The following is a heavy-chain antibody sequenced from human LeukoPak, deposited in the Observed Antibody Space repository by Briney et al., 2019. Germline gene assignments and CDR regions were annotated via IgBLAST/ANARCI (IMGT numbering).Heavy chain of an antibody. CDR3: ARGSRTYYAFDY. J-gene: IGHJ4*02. V-gene: IGHV1-2*02. D-gene: IGHD3-10*01. CDR1: GYSFTGYL. Sequence: ASVKYCCKASGYSFTGYLKHWARQAPGQGLEWMGWIDPNSGGTNNAQRFQGRVHMTGDTSISAAYMELSSLGSDDTAVYYCARGSRTYYAFDYWGQGTLVTVSS. CDR2: IDPNSGGT.